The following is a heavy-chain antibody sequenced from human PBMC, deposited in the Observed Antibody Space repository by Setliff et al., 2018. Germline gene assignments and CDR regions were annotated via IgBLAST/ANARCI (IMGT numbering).Heavy chain of an antibody. J-gene: IGHJ6*02. V-gene: IGHV1-69*05. D-gene: IGHD6-19*01. CDR2: IIPIFGTA. CDR1: GGTFSSYA. Sequence: ASVKVSCKASGGTFSSYAISWVRQAPGQGLEWMGGIIPIFGTANYAQKFQGRVTMTRDTSTRTVYMELSSLTSEDTAVYYCARAYSSGWYAVYIHYYGMDVWGQGTTVTVSS. CDR3: ARAYSSGWYAVYIHYYGMDV.